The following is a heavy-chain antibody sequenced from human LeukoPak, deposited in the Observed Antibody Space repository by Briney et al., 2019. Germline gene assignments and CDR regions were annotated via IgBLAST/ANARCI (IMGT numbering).Heavy chain of an antibody. Sequence: SETLSLTCAVSGGSISSGGYSWSWIRQPPGEGLEWIGYIYHSGSTYYNPSLKSRVTISVDRSKNQFSLKLSSVTAADTAVYYCARSYGSGSYYTPGYWGQGTLVTVSS. CDR2: IYHSGST. CDR3: ARSYGSGSYYTPGY. V-gene: IGHV4-30-2*01. J-gene: IGHJ4*02. D-gene: IGHD3-10*01. CDR1: GGSISSGGYS.